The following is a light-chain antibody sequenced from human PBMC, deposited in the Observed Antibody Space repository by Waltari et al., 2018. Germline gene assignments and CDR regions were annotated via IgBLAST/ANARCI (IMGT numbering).Light chain of an antibody. CDR1: SSDVGGYDY. Sequence: QSALTQPRSVSGSPGQSVTLSCTGTSSDVGGYDYVSWYKQRPGKAPKVMVYEVSMRPSGVPDRVSCSKSGNTAALTISGLQAEDEAEYYCCSYAGSHSWVFGGGTRLTVL. V-gene: IGLV2-11*01. CDR3: CSYAGSHSWV. J-gene: IGLJ3*02. CDR2: EVS.